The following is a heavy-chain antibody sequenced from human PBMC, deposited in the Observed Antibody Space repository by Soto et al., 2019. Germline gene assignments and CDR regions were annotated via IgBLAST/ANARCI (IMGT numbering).Heavy chain of an antibody. Sequence: ASVKVSCKASGGTFSSYAISWVRQAPGQGLEWMGGIIPIFGTANYAQKFQGRVTITADESTSTAYMELSSLRSEDTAVYYCARSRSSSAGYYYYGMDVWGQGTTVTVSS. V-gene: IGHV1-69*13. D-gene: IGHD6-6*01. CDR1: GGTFSSYA. J-gene: IGHJ6*02. CDR2: IIPIFGTA. CDR3: ARSRSSSAGYYYYGMDV.